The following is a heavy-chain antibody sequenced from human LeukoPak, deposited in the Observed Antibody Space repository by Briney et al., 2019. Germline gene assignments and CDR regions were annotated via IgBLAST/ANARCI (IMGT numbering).Heavy chain of an antibody. D-gene: IGHD6-13*01. CDR1: GFTFSSHG. J-gene: IGHJ5*02. CDR2: ISSSSSYI. CDR3: ATLTAANNWFDP. V-gene: IGHV3-21*01. Sequence: GGSLRLSCAASGFTFSSHGMNWARQAPGKGLEWVSSISSSSSYIYYPDSVKGRFTISRDNAKNSLYLQMNSLRAEDTAVYYCATLTAANNWFDPWGQGTLVTVSS.